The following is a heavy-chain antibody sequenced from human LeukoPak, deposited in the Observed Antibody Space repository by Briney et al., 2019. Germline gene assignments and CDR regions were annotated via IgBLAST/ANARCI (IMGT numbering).Heavy chain of an antibody. V-gene: IGHV3-21*01. D-gene: IGHD6-19*01. CDR2: ISSNSSYI. J-gene: IGHJ4*02. CDR1: GFTFSSYS. Sequence: GGSLRLSCAASGFTFSSYSMNWVRQAPGKGLEWVSSISSNSSYIYYADSLKGRFTISRDNAKNSLYLQMNSLRAEDTAVYYCARERRHSSGLDYWGQGTLVTVSS. CDR3: ARERRHSSGLDY.